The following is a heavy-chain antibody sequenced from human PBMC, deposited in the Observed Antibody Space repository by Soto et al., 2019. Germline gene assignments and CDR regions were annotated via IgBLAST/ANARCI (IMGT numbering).Heavy chain of an antibody. CDR1: GGSISSYY. V-gene: IGHV4-59*08. CDR3: AREQAKGGYYYYGMDV. CDR2: IYYSGST. Sequence: SETLSLTCIVSGGSISSYYWSWIRQPPGKGLEWIGYIYYSGSTNYNPSLKSRVTISVDTSKNQFSLKLSSVTAADTAVYYCAREQAKGGYYYYGMDVWGQGTTVTVSS. D-gene: IGHD1-26*01. J-gene: IGHJ6*02.